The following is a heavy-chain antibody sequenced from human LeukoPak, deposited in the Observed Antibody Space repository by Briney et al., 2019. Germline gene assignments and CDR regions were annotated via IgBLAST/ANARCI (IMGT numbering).Heavy chain of an antibody. V-gene: IGHV3-74*01. Sequence: PGGSLRLSCVPSGFTFSSYWMQWVRQAPGKGLVWVSRINTDGSSTTYADSVKGRCPISRDNAKNTLYLQMNSLRAEDTAVYYCATQASVGYWGQGTLVTVSS. CDR1: GFTFSSYW. CDR2: INTDGSST. J-gene: IGHJ4*02. D-gene: IGHD1-26*01. CDR3: ATQASVGY.